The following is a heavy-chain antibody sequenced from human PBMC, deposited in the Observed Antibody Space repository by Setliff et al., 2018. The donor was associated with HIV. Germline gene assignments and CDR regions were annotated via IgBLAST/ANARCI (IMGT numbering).Heavy chain of an antibody. CDR2: IYHSGST. CDR1: GGSISSSNW. J-gene: IGHJ6*02. D-gene: IGHD6-19*01. Sequence: PSETLSLTCAVSGGSISSSNWWSWVRQPPGKGLEWIGEIYHSGSTNYNPSLKSRVTISVDKSKNQFSLKLSSVTAADTAVYYCARIRAVAPYYYYYGMDVWGQGTTVTVS. V-gene: IGHV4-4*02. CDR3: ARIRAVAPYYYYYGMDV.